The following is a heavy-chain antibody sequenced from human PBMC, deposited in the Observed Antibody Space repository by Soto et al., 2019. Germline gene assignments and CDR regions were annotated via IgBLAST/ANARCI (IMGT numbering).Heavy chain of an antibody. J-gene: IGHJ4*02. D-gene: IGHD5-12*01. CDR2: ISWNSGSI. CDR1: GFTFDDYA. Sequence: PGGSLRLSCAASGFTFDDYAMHWVRQAPGKGLEWVSGISWNSGSIGYADSVKGRFTISRDNAKNSLYLQMNSLRAEDTALYYCEKYPKPRDGYNFPIHYWGQGTLVTVSS. V-gene: IGHV3-9*01. CDR3: EKYPKPRDGYNFPIHY.